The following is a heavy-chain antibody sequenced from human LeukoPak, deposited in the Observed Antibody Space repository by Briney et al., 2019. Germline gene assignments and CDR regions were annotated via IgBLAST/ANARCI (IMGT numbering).Heavy chain of an antibody. CDR2: ISYDGSNK. J-gene: IGHJ4*02. CDR1: GFTFSSYG. Sequence: GGSLRLSCAASGFTFSSYGMHWVRQAPGKGLEWVAVISYDGSNKYYADSEKGRFTISRDNSKNTLYLQMNSLRAEDTAVCYCAKLLTVAGSFDYWGQGTLVTVSS. D-gene: IGHD6-19*01. V-gene: IGHV3-30*18. CDR3: AKLLTVAGSFDY.